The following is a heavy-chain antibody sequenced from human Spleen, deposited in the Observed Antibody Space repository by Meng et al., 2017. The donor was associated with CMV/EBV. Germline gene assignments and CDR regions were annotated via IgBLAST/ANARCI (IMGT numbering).Heavy chain of an antibody. Sequence: GESLKISCAASGFTFSSSGMHWARQAPGKGLEWVSFIRYDGSNKYYADSVKGRFTISRDNSESTLYLQMDSLRPDDTAVYYCVKDDYGGSPFDYWGQGTLVTVSS. V-gene: IGHV3-30*02. CDR2: IRYDGSNK. CDR1: GFTFSSSG. J-gene: IGHJ4*02. CDR3: VKDDYGGSPFDY. D-gene: IGHD4-23*01.